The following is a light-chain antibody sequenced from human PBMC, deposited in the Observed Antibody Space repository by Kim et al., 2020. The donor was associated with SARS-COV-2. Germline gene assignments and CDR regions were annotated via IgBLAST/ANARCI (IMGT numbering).Light chain of an antibody. J-gene: IGLJ1*01. CDR3: CSYAGSSTSYV. CDR2: DVS. CDR1: SSDIGGSNY. V-gene: IGLV2-14*03. Sequence: QSALTQPASVSGSPGQSITISCTGTSSDIGGSNYVSWYQQHPGKAPKLMIFDVSNRPSGVSNRFSGSKSGNTASLTISGLQAEDEADYYCCSYAGSSTSYVFGTGTKVTVL.